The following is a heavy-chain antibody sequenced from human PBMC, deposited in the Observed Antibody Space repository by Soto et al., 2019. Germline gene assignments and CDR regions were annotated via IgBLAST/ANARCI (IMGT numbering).Heavy chain of an antibody. J-gene: IGHJ5*02. V-gene: IGHV4-59*01. Sequence: SETLSLTCSVSVGSISGDYWSWIRQTPGKGQEWIGYIYSSGTTNYNPSLKGRVTISVDTSKNQFSLQLTSVTAADTAMYYCAKVERNFWSGYKNWFDPWGQGTLVTVSS. D-gene: IGHD3-3*01. CDR3: AKVERNFWSGYKNWFDP. CDR2: IYSSGTT. CDR1: VGSISGDY.